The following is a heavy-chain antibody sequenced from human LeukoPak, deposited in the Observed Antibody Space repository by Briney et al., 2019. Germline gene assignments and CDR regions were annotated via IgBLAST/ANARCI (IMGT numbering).Heavy chain of an antibody. CDR2: INPNSGGT. J-gene: IGHJ5*02. CDR1: GYTFTGYY. CDR3: ARDFAGFNWFDP. V-gene: IGHV1-2*02. Sequence: ASVKVSCKASGYTFTGYYMHWVRQAPGQGLEWMGWINPNSGGTNYAQKFQGRVTMTRDTSISTAYMELSRLRSDDTAVYYCARDFAGFNWFDPWGQGTLVTVSS. D-gene: IGHD6-13*01.